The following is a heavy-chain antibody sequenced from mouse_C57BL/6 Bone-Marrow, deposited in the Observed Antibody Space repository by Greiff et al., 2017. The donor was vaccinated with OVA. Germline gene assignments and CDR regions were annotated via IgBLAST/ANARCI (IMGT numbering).Heavy chain of an antibody. V-gene: IGHV5-2*03. D-gene: IGHD2-4*01. CDR2: INSDGGST. J-gene: IGHJ3*01. Sequence: EVKLEESGGGLVQPGESLKLSCESNEYEFPSHDMSWVRKTPEKRLELVAAINSDGGSTYYPDTMERRFIISRDNTKKTLYLQMSSLRSEDTALYYCARQGLRRRWFAYWGQGTLVTVSA. CDR3: ARQGLRRRWFAY. CDR1: EYEFPSHD.